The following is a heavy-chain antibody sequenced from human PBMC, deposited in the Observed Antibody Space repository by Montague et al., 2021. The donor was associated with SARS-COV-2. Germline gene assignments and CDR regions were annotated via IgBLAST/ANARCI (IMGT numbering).Heavy chain of an antibody. V-gene: IGHV3-30-3*01. J-gene: IGHJ4*02. CDR2: ISYDGSNK. D-gene: IGHD3-10*01. CDR1: GITFSSYA. Sequence: SLRLSGAASGITFSSYAMHWVRQAPGKGLEWVAVISYDGSNKYYADPVKGRFTISRDNSKNTLYLQMNSLRAEDTVVYYCAREGLSGSYYGFLDYWGQGTLVTVSS. CDR3: AREGLSGSYYGFLDY.